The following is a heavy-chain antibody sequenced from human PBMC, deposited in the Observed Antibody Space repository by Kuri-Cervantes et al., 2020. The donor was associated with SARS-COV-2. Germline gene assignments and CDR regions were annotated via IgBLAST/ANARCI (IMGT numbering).Heavy chain of an antibody. Sequence: GGSLRLSCAASGFTFSSYATHWVRQAPGKGLEWVAVISYDGSNKYYADSVKGRFTISRDNSNNTLFLEMSSLTAEDTAMYYCARGAGTHGYDFWSGYWTGHFDHWGQGTLVTVSS. D-gene: IGHD3-3*01. V-gene: IGHV3-30-3*01. CDR1: GFTFSSYA. CDR3: ARGAGTHGYDFWSGYWTGHFDH. J-gene: IGHJ4*02. CDR2: ISYDGSNK.